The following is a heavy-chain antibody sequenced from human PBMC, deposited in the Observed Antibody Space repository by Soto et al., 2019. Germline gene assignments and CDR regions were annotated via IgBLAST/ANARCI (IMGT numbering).Heavy chain of an antibody. CDR2: IKGDGSEK. CDR1: GFTFTNFW. CDR3: GRDEVRNGVGV. V-gene: IGHV3-7*01. J-gene: IGHJ6*02. Sequence: PGGSLRLSCVASGFTFTNFWMSWVRQAPGKGLEWVANIKGDGSEKRYVDSVKGRFTISRDNAKNSVYLQMNSLRVEDTALYYCGRDEVRNGVGVWGPGTTLTVSS.